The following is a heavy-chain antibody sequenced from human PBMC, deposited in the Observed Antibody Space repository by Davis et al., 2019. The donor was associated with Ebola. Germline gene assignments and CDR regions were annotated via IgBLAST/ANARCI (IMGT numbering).Heavy chain of an antibody. J-gene: IGHJ6*02. CDR2: IAVYNGDT. V-gene: IGHV1-18*01. Sequence: ASVKISCKASGGTFSSYAISWVRQAPGQGLEWMGWIAVYNGDTKYAHEIQGRVTMTTDISTDTVYMDLRGLRSDDTAVYFCARIAAESDYGMDVWGQGTTVTVSS. CDR1: GGTFSSYA. CDR3: ARIAAESDYGMDV. D-gene: IGHD6-13*01.